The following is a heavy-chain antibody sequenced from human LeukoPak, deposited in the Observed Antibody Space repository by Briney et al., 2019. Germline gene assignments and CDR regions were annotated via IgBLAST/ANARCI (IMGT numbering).Heavy chain of an antibody. D-gene: IGHD5-18*01. Sequence: SETLSLTCSVSGGSISTYYWNWNRQTPGKGLEWIGHISYGNTDYNPSLKSRVTISVDTSKNQFSLKLTSVTAADTAVYYCARDKAHSYGRYFDPWGQGALVTVSS. CDR2: ISYGNT. CDR1: GGSISTYY. J-gene: IGHJ5*02. V-gene: IGHV4-59*01. CDR3: ARDKAHSYGRYFDP.